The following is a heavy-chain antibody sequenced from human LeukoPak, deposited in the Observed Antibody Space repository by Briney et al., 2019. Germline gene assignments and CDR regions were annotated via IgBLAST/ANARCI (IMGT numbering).Heavy chain of an antibody. J-gene: IGHJ3*02. V-gene: IGHV4-4*02. CDR1: GGSISSSNW. CDR3: ARSTPEGQYYDILTGYSYDAFDI. D-gene: IGHD3-9*01. Sequence: PSGTLSLTCAVSGGSISSSNWWSWVRQPPGKGLEWIGEIYHSGSTNYNPSLKSRVTISVDKSKNQFSLKLSSVTAADTAVYYCARSTPEGQYYDILTGYSYDAFDIWGHGTMVTVSS. CDR2: IYHSGST.